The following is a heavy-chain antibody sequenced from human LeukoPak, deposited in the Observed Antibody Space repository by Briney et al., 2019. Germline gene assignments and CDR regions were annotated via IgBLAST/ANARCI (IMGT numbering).Heavy chain of an antibody. J-gene: IGHJ4*02. D-gene: IGHD1-26*01. CDR2: ISYDGSNK. CDR3: ARDSWELRGIHIYFDY. Sequence: PGGSLRLSYAASGFTFSSYAMHWVRQAPGKGLEWVAVISYDGSNKYYADSVKGRFTISRDNSKNTLYLQMNSLRAEDTAVYYCARDSWELRGIHIYFDYWGQGTLVTVSS. CDR1: GFTFSSYA. V-gene: IGHV3-30-3*01.